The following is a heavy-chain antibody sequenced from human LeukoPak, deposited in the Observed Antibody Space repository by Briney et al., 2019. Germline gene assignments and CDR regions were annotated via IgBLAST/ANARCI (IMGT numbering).Heavy chain of an antibody. V-gene: IGHV1-18*01. CDR1: GYTFTSYG. D-gene: IGHD3-22*01. CDR2: ISAYNGNT. CDR3: ARGGYYYDSSGQTYFDY. J-gene: IGHJ4*02. Sequence: GASVKVSCKASGYTFTSYGISWVRQAPGQGLEWMGWISAYNGNTNYAQKLQGRVTMTTDTSTSTAYMELRSLRSDDTAVYYCARGGYYYDSSGQTYFDYWGQGTLVTVSS.